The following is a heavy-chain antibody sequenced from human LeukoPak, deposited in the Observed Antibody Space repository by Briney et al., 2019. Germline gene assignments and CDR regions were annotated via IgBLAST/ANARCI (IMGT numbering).Heavy chain of an antibody. CDR2: IYYSGST. V-gene: IGHV4-30-4*08. D-gene: IGHD6-6*01. J-gene: IGHJ6*03. Sequence: PSETLSLTCTVSGGSISSGDYYWSWIRQPPGKGLEWIGYIYYSGSTYYNPSLKSRVTISVDTSKNQFSLKLSSVTAADTAVYYCARDRPFNYYYYYMDVWGKGTTVTVSS. CDR3: ARDRPFNYYYYYMDV. CDR1: GGSISSGDYY.